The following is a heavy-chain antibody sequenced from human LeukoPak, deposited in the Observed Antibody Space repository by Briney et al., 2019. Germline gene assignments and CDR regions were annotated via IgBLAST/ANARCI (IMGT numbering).Heavy chain of an antibody. V-gene: IGHV4-39*01. CDR3: AIVVVPAARLDY. CDR2: IYYSGST. J-gene: IGHJ4*02. CDR1: GGSISSSSYC. D-gene: IGHD2-2*01. Sequence: PSETLSLTCTVSGGSISSSSYCWGWIRQPPGKGLEWTGSIYYSGSTYYNPSLKSRVTISVDTSKNQFSLKLSSVTAADTAVYYCAIVVVPAARLDYWGQGTLVTVSS.